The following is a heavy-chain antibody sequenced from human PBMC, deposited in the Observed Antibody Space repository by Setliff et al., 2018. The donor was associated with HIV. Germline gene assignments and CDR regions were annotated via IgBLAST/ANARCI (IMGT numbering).Heavy chain of an antibody. D-gene: IGHD3-22*01. CDR1: GYTFTAYY. Sequence: ASVKVSCKASGYTFTAYYMHWVRQAPGQGLEWMGRINLDSGYTDYALKFQGRVTMTRDTSITTGYMEVSRLRSDDTAVYYCARDFDKEGYWGQGTLVTVPS. CDR3: ARDFDKEGY. J-gene: IGHJ4*02. CDR2: INLDSGYT. V-gene: IGHV1-2*06.